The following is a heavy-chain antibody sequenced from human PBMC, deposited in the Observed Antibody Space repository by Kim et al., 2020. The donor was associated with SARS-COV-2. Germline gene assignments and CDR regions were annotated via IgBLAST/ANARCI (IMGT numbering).Heavy chain of an antibody. CDR2: ISRTSGSI. CDR1: GFNFNDYG. CDR3: ARELEIWTMAVLIGVPTYYNGLDV. V-gene: IGHV3-48*02. Sequence: GGSLRLSCVGFGFNFNDYGINWVRQAPGKRLEWISYISRTSGSIYYADSVKGRFTIARDKAEKSVFLQMNSLRDDDTAVYYCARELEIWTMAVLIGVPTYYNGLDVWGQGTTVTVSS. D-gene: IGHD6-19*01. J-gene: IGHJ6*02.